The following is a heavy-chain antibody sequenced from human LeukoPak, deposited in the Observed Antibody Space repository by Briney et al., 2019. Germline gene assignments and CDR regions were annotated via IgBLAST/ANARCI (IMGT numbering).Heavy chain of an antibody. CDR1: GYTFTSYG. V-gene: IGHV1-18*01. J-gene: IGHJ4*02. D-gene: IGHD6-19*01. CDR2: ISAYNGNT. Sequence: GASVKVSCKASGYTFTSYGISWVRQAPGQGLEWMGWISAYNGNTNYAQKLQGRVTMTTDTSTSRAYMELRSLRSDDTAVYYCASIAVAADFDYWGQGTLVTVSS. CDR3: ASIAVAADFDY.